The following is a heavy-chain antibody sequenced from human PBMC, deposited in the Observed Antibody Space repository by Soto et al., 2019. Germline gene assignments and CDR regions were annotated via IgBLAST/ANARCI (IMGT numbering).Heavy chain of an antibody. Sequence: QVQLVESGGGVVQPGRSLRLSCATSGFIFSSYGMHWVRQGPGKGLEWVAVIWYDGNNKYYADSVNGRFTISRDDSKNTLYLQMNSLRAEDTAVYYCARGPMTTVTTWGDWYFDLWGRGTLVTVSS. CDR2: IWYDGNNK. CDR1: GFIFSSYG. V-gene: IGHV3-33*01. D-gene: IGHD4-17*01. CDR3: ARGPMTTVTTWGDWYFDL. J-gene: IGHJ2*01.